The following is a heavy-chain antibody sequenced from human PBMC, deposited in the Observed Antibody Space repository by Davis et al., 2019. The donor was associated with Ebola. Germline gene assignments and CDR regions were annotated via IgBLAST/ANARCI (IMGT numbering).Heavy chain of an antibody. V-gene: IGHV4-39*02. CDR1: GGSISSSDYY. D-gene: IGHD6-13*01. J-gene: IGHJ4*02. CDR2: IYYSGST. Sequence: SETLSLTCSVSGGSISSSDYYWGWIRQPPGKGLEWIGTIYYSGSTDYNPSLKRRVTISVDPSNNHFSLKMSSVTAADTAVYYCARRPAFPGVVAAGYFNYWGQGTLVTVSS. CDR3: ARRPAFPGVVAAGYFNY.